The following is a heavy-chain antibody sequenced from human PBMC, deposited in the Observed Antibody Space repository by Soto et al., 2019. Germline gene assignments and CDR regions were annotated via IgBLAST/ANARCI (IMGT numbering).Heavy chain of an antibody. CDR3: ARRAVAGTIFYDY. CDR2: IDPSDSYT. Sequence: PGESLKISCKGSGYSFTIYWISWVRQMPGKGLEWMGRIDPSDSYTNYSPSFQGHVTISADKSISTAYLQWSSLKASDTAMYYCARRAVAGTIFYDYWGQGTLVTVSS. J-gene: IGHJ4*02. D-gene: IGHD6-19*01. V-gene: IGHV5-10-1*01. CDR1: GYSFTIYW.